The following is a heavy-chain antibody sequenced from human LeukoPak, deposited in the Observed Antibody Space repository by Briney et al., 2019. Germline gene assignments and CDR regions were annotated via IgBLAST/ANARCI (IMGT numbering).Heavy chain of an antibody. CDR2: ISPGGNT. CDR1: SDSISSGNYF. CDR3: AKHAPHECGDKRGFES. D-gene: IGHD2-21*01. J-gene: IGHJ4*02. V-gene: IGHV4-39*01. Sequence: SETLSLTCAVSSDSISSGNYFWGWIRQPPGKGLELIASISPGGNTYYNPSLKSRGTISVHTSKKHFSLMLNSVTAADTAVYFCAKHAPHECGDKRGFESWGQGILVTVSS.